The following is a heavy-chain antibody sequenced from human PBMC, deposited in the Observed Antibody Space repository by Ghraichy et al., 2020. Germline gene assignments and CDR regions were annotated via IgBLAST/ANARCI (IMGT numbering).Heavy chain of an antibody. J-gene: IGHJ4*02. CDR3: ARDGSSGWYGGSFDY. CDR1: GFTFSSYA. D-gene: IGHD6-19*01. Sequence: GGSLRLSCAASGFTFSSYAMHWVRQAPGKGLEWVAVISYDGSNKYYADSVKGRFTISRDNSKNTLYLQMNSLRAEDTAVYYCARDGSSGWYGGSFDYWGQAPLFPVSS. V-gene: IGHV3-30*04. CDR2: ISYDGSNK.